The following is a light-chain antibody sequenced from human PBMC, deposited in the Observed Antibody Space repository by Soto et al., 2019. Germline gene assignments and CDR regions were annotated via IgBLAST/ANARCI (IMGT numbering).Light chain of an antibody. J-gene: IGKJ1*01. CDR1: QTISSW. Sequence: DIQMTQSPSTLSGSVGDRVTITCRASQTISSWLAWYQQKPGKAPKLLIYDASSLESGVPSRFSGSGSGTDFTLTISRLEPEDFAVYFCYQYDSSPWTFGQGTKVDIK. V-gene: IGKV1-5*01. CDR3: YQYDSSPWT. CDR2: DAS.